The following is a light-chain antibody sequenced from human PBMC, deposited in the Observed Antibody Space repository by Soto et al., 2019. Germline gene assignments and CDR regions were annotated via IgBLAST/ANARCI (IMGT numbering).Light chain of an antibody. V-gene: IGLV2-23*03. J-gene: IGLJ1*01. CDR2: EGS. CDR1: SRDVGSYNL. CDR3: CSYAGSSTFVYV. Sequence: QSALAQPASVSGSPGQSITISCTGTSRDVGSYNLVSWYQQHPGKAPKLMIYEGSKRPSGVSNRFSGSKSGNTASLTISGLQAEDEADYYCCSYAGSSTFVYVFXTGTKVTVL.